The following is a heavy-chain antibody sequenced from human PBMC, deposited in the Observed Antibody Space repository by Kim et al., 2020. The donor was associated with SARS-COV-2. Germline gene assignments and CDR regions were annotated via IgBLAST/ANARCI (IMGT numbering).Heavy chain of an antibody. V-gene: IGHV3-33*01. CDR2: IWYDGSNK. CDR1: GFTFSSYG. CDR3: ARDDDLLPSHYYDSSGYFDY. D-gene: IGHD3-22*01. J-gene: IGHJ4*02. Sequence: GGSLRLSCAASGFTFSSYGMHWVRQAPGKGLEWVAVIWYDGSNKYYADSVKGRFTISRDNSKNTLYLQMNSLRAEDTAVYYCARDDDLLPSHYYDSSGYFDYWGQGTLVTVSS.